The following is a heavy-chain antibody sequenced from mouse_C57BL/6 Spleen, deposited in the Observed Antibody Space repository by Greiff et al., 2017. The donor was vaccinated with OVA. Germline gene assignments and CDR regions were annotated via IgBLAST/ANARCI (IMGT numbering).Heavy chain of an antibody. Sequence: QVQLQQSGAELARPGASVKMSCKASGYTFTSYTMHWVKQRPGQGLEWIGYINPSSGYTKYNQKFKDKATLTADKSSSTAYMQLSSLTSEDSAVYYGARVYDYADDAMDYWGQGTSVTVSS. V-gene: IGHV1-4*01. D-gene: IGHD2-4*01. J-gene: IGHJ4*01. CDR1: GYTFTSYT. CDR2: INPSSGYT. CDR3: ARVYDYADDAMDY.